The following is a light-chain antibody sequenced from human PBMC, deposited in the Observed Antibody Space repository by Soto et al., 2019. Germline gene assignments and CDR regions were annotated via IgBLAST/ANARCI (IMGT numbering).Light chain of an antibody. J-gene: IGLJ1*01. Sequence: QSALTLPPSASGTPGQRVTISCSGSNSNIGSNTVNWYQQLPGTAPKLLIYYDNLRPSGVPDRISGSKSGTSASLAISGLQSDDEADYYCAAWDDSLNGRVFGTGTKLTVL. CDR1: NSNIGSNT. CDR2: YDN. CDR3: AAWDDSLNGRV. V-gene: IGLV1-44*01.